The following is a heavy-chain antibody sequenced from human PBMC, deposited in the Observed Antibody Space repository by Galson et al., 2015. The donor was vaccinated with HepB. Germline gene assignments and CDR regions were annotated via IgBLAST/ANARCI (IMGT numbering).Heavy chain of an antibody. D-gene: IGHD4-17*01. Sequence: SVKVSCKASGYTFTDSYIHWVRQAPGQGLEWVGWINPNSGGTKYAQDFQGRVTMTRDTSIDTAYMELSRLRSDDTAIFYCARAFTFDYGGDYFDYWGQGTLVTVSS. CDR2: INPNSGGT. J-gene: IGHJ4*02. V-gene: IGHV1-2*02. CDR3: ARAFTFDYGGDYFDY. CDR1: GYTFTDSY.